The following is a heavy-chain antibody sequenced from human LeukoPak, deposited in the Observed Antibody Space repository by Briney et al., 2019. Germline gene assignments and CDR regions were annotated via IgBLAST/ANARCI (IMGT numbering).Heavy chain of an antibody. D-gene: IGHD3-22*01. J-gene: IGHJ3*02. CDR1: GYTFTGYY. CDR3: ARERGYYDSSGYPGSAFDI. CDR2: IIPILGIA. V-gene: IGHV1-69*04. Sequence: SVKVSCKASGYTFTGYYLHWVRQAPGQGLEWMGRIIPILGIANYAQKFQGRVTITAGKSTSTAYMELSSLRSEDTAVYYCARERGYYDSSGYPGSAFDIWGQGTMVTVSS.